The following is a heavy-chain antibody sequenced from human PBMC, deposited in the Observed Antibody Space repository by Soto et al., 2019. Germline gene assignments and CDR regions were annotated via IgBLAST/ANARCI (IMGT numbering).Heavy chain of an antibody. Sequence: QVQLVESGGGVVQPGRSLRLSCAASGFTFSSYAMHWVRQAPGKGLEWVAVISYDGSNKYYADSVKGRFTISRDNSKNTLYLQMNSLRAEDTAVYYCARWGDYGDYTDRRAFDIWGQGTMVTVSS. CDR1: GFTFSSYA. J-gene: IGHJ3*02. CDR2: ISYDGSNK. CDR3: ARWGDYGDYTDRRAFDI. D-gene: IGHD4-17*01. V-gene: IGHV3-30-3*01.